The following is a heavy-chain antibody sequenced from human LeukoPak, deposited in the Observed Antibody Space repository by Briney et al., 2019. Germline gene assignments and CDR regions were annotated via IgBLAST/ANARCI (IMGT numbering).Heavy chain of an antibody. J-gene: IGHJ4*02. V-gene: IGHV4-39*01. D-gene: IGHD1-1*01. CDR3: ATWRTAKTGFDY. CDR1: GGSISNNNYY. Sequence: SETLSLTCTVSGGSISNNNYYWAWIRQPPGKGLEFIGSIYYSGSPYYNPSLKSRVTISVDTSKNQFSLRLSSVTAADTAVYYCATWRTAKTGFDYWGQGTLVTVSS. CDR2: IYYSGSP.